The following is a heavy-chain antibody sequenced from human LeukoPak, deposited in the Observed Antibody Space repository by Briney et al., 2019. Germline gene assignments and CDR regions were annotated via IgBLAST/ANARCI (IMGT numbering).Heavy chain of an antibody. D-gene: IGHD3-10*01. CDR3: AKDQGYYGSGSYYGITFYYYYYMDV. CDR1: GFTFSSYA. Sequence: PGGSLRLSCAASGFTFSSYAMSWVRQAPGKGLEWVSAISGSGGSTYYADSVKGRFTISRDNSKNTLYLQMNSLRAEDTAVYYCAKDQGYYGSGSYYGITFYYYYYMDVWGKGTTVTISS. V-gene: IGHV3-23*01. CDR2: ISGSGGST. J-gene: IGHJ6*03.